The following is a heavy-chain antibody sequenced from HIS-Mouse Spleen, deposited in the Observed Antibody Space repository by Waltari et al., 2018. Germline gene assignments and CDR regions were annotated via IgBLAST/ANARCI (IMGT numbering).Heavy chain of an antibody. CDR2: IYYSGST. CDR1: GGSISSSSYY. CDR3: AREIPYSSSWYDWYFDL. D-gene: IGHD6-13*01. Sequence: QLLLPESRPGLVKPSETLSLTCTVSGGSISSSSYYWVWIRQPPGKGLEWIGSIYYSGSTYYNPSLKSRVTISVDTSKNQFSLKLSSVTAADTAVYYCAREIPYSSSWYDWYFDLWGRGTLVTVSS. V-gene: IGHV4-39*07. J-gene: IGHJ2*01.